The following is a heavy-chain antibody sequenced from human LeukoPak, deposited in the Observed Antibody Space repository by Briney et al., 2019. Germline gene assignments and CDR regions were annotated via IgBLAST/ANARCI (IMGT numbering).Heavy chain of an antibody. J-gene: IGHJ4*02. V-gene: IGHV3-23*01. Sequence: GSLRLSCAASGFTFSSSAMSWVRQVPGKGLEWVSGISASGGSTSYADSVRGRFTISRDNSKNTLYFQMNSLRAEDTAVYYCARGYYCSGGSCYGYWGQGTLVTVSS. CDR2: ISASGGST. CDR3: ARGYYCSGGSCYGY. CDR1: GFTFSSSA. D-gene: IGHD2-15*01.